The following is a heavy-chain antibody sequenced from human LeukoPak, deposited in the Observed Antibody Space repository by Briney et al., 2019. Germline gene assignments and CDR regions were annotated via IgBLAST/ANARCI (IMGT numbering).Heavy chain of an antibody. J-gene: IGHJ3*02. CDR2: IWYEVSNE. Sequence: PGGSLRLSCAASGFTFSSYGMHWVRQAPGKGLEWVALIWYEVSNEDYADSMKGRFTISRANSKNPLYLQMNSLRAEDTAVYYCAREKHSSPIVGAADAFDIWGQGTMVTVSS. V-gene: IGHV3-33*01. D-gene: IGHD1-26*01. CDR3: AREKHSSPIVGAADAFDI. CDR1: GFTFSSYG.